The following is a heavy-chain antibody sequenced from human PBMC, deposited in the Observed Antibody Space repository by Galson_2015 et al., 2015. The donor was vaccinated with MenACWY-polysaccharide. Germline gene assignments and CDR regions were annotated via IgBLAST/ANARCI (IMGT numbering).Heavy chain of an antibody. CDR1: GFTFSNYA. CDR2: ISYDGTNK. J-gene: IGHJ5*01. CDR3: AREWIANKNLFDF. D-gene: IGHD1/OR15-1a*01. V-gene: IGHV3-30-3*01. Sequence: SLRLSCAASGFTFSNYAMHWVRQAPGKGLEWVAIISYDGTNKYYADSVKGRFPISRDNSKNTLFLQMNSLRAEDMAVYYCAREWIANKNLFDFWGQGTLVTVSS.